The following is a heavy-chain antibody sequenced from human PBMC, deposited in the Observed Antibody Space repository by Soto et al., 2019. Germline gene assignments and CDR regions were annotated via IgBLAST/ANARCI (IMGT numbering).Heavy chain of an antibody. CDR3: ARGFTGYRCGWGTGYFDL. V-gene: IGHV1-18*01. J-gene: IGHJ2*01. CDR2: ISAYNGNT. CDR1: GYTFTSYG. D-gene: IGHD6-19*01. Sequence: QVQLVQSGAEVKKPGASVKVSCNASGYTFTSYGISWVRQAPGQGLEWMGWISAYNGNTNYSQKLQGRVTMTTDTTASTAYMELRSLRSDDTAVYYCARGFTGYRCGWGTGYFDLWGRGTLVTVSS.